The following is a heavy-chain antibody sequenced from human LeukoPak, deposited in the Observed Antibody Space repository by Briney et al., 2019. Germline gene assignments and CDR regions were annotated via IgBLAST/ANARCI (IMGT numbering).Heavy chain of an antibody. CDR2: ISDSGGTT. D-gene: IGHD1-26*01. Sequence: PGGSPRLSCTASGFTFNTEAMTWVRQAPGKGLEWVSTISDSGGTTYYTDSVKGRFTISRDNSKKIVSLQMSSLRAEDTALYYCAKGLGFPPQFDYWSQGSLVAVSS. CDR3: AKGLGFPPQFDY. CDR1: GFTFNTEA. V-gene: IGHV3-23*01. J-gene: IGHJ4*02.